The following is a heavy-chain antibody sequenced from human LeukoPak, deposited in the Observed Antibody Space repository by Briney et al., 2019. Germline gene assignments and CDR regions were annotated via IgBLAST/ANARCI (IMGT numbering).Heavy chain of an antibody. CDR1: GYTFHSYG. CDR3: ARGNPHFDWLLFYAFDI. J-gene: IGHJ3*02. CDR2: ISAYNGDT. Sequence: ASVKVSCKASGYTFHSYGISWVRQAPGQGLEWMGWISAYNGDTNYAQKFQDRVTMTTDTSTSTAYMELSRLRSDDTAVYYCARGNPHFDWLLFYAFDIWGQGTMVTVSS. V-gene: IGHV1-18*01. D-gene: IGHD3-9*01.